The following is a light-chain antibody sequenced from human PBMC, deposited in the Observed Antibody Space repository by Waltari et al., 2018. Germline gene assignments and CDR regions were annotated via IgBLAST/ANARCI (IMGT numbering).Light chain of an antibody. CDR3: QSYDTSLSVV. CDR2: GSS. J-gene: IGLJ3*02. CDR1: GPNIGAGYA. V-gene: IGLV1-40*01. Sequence: QSVLTQPPSVSGAPGQRVPISCTGSGPNIGAGYAAHWYPPLPRGAPKLPISGSSSRPLGVPDRFFGSTSGNSASLAIIGLRAEDEGDYYCQSYDTSLSVVFGGGTKLTVL.